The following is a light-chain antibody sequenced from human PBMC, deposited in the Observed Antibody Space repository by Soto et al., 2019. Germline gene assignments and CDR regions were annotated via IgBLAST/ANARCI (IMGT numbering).Light chain of an antibody. Sequence: QSALTQPPSVSGSPGQAVTMSCTGTSSDVGSYNRVSWYQQAPGTAPKLMIYEVSNRPSGVPDRFSGSESGNTASLTISGLQAEDEADYYCSSYTSNSTYVFGPGTKVTVL. CDR1: SSDVGSYNR. CDR3: SSYTSNSTYV. V-gene: IGLV2-18*02. J-gene: IGLJ1*01. CDR2: EVS.